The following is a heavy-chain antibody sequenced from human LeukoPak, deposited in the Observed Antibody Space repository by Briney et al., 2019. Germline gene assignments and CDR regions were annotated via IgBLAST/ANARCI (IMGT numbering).Heavy chain of an antibody. CDR1: GFTFSDYA. Sequence: QPGGSLRLSCAASGFTFSDYALIWVRQAPGKGLEWISAIRGTGGTTYYADSVKGRCTISRDNSRNTVYLQMNSLRAEDTALYFCGKDPNGDYVGAFDFWGPGIMVTVSS. CDR3: GKDPNGDYVGAFDF. J-gene: IGHJ3*01. V-gene: IGHV3-23*01. D-gene: IGHD4-17*01. CDR2: IRGTGGTT.